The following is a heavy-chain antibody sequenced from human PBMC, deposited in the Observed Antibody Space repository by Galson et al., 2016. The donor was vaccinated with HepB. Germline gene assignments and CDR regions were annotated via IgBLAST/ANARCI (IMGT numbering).Heavy chain of an antibody. CDR2: IDWDGEQ. CDR3: ARFDFGGNFLDY. J-gene: IGHJ4*02. Sequence: PALVKPTQTLTLTCTFTGFSLTTRGMCVSWIRQPPGKALEWLALIDWDGEQYYTTSLKTRLTISKDTSKNQVLLTMTNMDPVDTATYYCARFDFGGNFLDYWGQGTLVTVSS. V-gene: IGHV2-70*01. CDR1: GFSLTTRGMC. D-gene: IGHD4-23*01.